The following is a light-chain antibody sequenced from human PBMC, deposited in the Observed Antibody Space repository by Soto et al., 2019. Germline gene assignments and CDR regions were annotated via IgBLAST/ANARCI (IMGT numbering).Light chain of an antibody. V-gene: IGKV3-11*01. CDR1: RSVSSY. CDR3: QQRSNSPST. J-gene: IGKJ4*01. CDR2: DVS. Sequence: EIVLTQSPATLSLSPGERAALSCRASRSVSSYLAWYQQKPGQAHSLLIYDVSNKAPGIPVSFTGSGSGTDFTRTISSLEPEEFAVYFCQQRSNSPSTFGGGTKVEI.